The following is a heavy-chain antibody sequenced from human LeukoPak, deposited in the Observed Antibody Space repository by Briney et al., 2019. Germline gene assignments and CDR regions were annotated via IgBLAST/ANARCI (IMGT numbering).Heavy chain of an antibody. J-gene: IGHJ4*02. Sequence: PSETLSLTCTVSGGSISNYYWTWIRQPPGKGLEWIGCIYYSGSTNYNPSLKSRVTISVDMSKNQFSLNPTSVTAADTAVYYCARGVGSTRTFDYWGQGTLVTVSS. V-gene: IGHV4-59*01. CDR2: IYYSGST. CDR3: ARGVGSTRTFDY. CDR1: GGSISNYY. D-gene: IGHD2-2*01.